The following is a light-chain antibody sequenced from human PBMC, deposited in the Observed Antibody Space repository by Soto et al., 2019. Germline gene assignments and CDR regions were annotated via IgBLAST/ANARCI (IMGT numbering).Light chain of an antibody. Sequence: EVVLTQSPGTLSLSPGERATLSCRASHSVSSSYLAWYQQKPGQAPRLLIYGASSRATGIPDTFSGSESGTDFTLTISRLEPEDFAVYYCQQFGISPWTFGQGTKV. CDR1: HSVSSSY. V-gene: IGKV3-20*01. CDR2: GAS. J-gene: IGKJ1*01. CDR3: QQFGISPWT.